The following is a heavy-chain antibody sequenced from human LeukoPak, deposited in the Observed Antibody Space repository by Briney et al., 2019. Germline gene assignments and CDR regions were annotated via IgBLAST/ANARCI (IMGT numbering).Heavy chain of an antibody. CDR3: AREMFIVVVPAYPNWFDP. CDR1: GGSFSGYY. D-gene: IGHD2-2*01. CDR2: INHSGST. V-gene: IGHV4-34*01. Sequence: SETLSLTCAVYGGSFSGYYWSWLRQPPGKGLEWIGEINHSGSTNYNPSLKSRVTISVDTSKNQFSLKLSSVTAADTAVYYCAREMFIVVVPAYPNWFDPWAREPWSASPQ. J-gene: IGHJ5*02.